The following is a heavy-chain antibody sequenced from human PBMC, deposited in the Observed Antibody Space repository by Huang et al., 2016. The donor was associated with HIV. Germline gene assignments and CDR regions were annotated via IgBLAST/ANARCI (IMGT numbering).Heavy chain of an antibody. J-gene: IGHJ4*01. V-gene: IGHV3-15*05. D-gene: IGHD1-26*01. CDR1: GFKFDDAW. Sequence: RLSCRGSGFKFDDAWISWVRQAPGKRLEWIGRIKSRHSGGASDYRDSVQTRFTISRDDSRQTSFLELHILEEEDTGNYYCTWDNKGVDDYWGQGSLVIVSS. CDR2: IKSRHSGGAS. CDR3: TWDNKGVDDY.